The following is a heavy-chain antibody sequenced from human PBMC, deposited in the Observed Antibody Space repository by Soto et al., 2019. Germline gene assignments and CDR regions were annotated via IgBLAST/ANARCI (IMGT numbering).Heavy chain of an antibody. J-gene: IGHJ6*02. CDR3: ARSQPWIGYCSGCSCYTVWSYYYGMDV. V-gene: IGHV4-34*01. Sequence: SETLSLTCAVYGGSFSGYYWSWIRQPPGKGLEWIGEINHSGSTNYNPSLQSRVTISVDTSKNQFSLKLSSVTAADTAVYYCARSQPWIGYCSGCSCYTVWSYYYGMDVWGQGTTVTVSS. CDR2: INHSGST. D-gene: IGHD2-15*01. CDR1: GGSFSGYY.